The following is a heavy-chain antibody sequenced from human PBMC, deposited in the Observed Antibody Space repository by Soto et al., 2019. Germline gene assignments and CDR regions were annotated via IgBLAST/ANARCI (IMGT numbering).Heavy chain of an antibody. D-gene: IGHD3-10*01. CDR2: INHSGST. J-gene: IGHJ4*02. V-gene: IGHV4-34*01. CDR3: ARDPTRWFGGLSARFDY. Sequence: SETLSLTCAVYGGSFSGYYWSWIRQPPGKGLEWIGEINHSGSTNYNPSLKSRVTISVDTSKNQFSLKLSSVTAADTAVYYCARDPTRWFGGLSARFDYWGQGTLVTVSS. CDR1: GGSFSGYY.